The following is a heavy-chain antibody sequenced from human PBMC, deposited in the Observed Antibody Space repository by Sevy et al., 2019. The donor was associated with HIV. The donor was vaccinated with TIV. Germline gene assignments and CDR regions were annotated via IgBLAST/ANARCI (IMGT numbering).Heavy chain of an antibody. CDR2: ISGSGAIT. CDR1: GFTSTPYA. V-gene: IGHV3-23*01. D-gene: IGHD3-22*01. CDR3: AKDRYYFDSSGYYYHHDAFDV. Sequence: GGSLRLSCATSGFTSTPYAVAWVRQAPGKGLEWVAAISGSGAITYYAHSRKARLIISRDRTNNTVYLQMKRLRAEDTALYYCAKDRYYFDSSGYYYHHDAFDVWGRGTMVTVSS. J-gene: IGHJ3*01.